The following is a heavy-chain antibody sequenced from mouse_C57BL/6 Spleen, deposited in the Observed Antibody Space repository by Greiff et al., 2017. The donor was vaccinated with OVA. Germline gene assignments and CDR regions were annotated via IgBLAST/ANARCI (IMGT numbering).Heavy chain of an antibody. CDR2: ISSGGSYT. Sequence: EVKVVESGGDLVKPGGSLKLSCAASGFTFSSYGMSWVRQTPDKRLEWVATISSGGSYTYYPDSVKGRFTISRDNAKNTLYLQMSSLKSEDTAMYYCARQDSSGYVGYWGQGTTLTVSS. CDR3: ARQDSSGYVGY. V-gene: IGHV5-6*01. D-gene: IGHD3-2*02. J-gene: IGHJ2*01. CDR1: GFTFSSYG.